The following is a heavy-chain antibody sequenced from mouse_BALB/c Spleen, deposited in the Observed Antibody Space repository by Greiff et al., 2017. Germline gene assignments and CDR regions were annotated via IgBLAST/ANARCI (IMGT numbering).Heavy chain of an antibody. V-gene: IGHV5-6-5*01. CDR2: ISSGGST. CDR1: GFTFSSYA. D-gene: IGHD2-4*01. J-gene: IGHJ3*01. Sequence: EVMLVESGGGLVKPGGSLKLSCAASGFTFSSYAMSWVRQTPEKRLEWVASISSGGSTYYPDSVKGRFTISRDNARNILYLQMSSLRSEDTAMYYCARGDDYEESWFAYWGQGTLVTVSA. CDR3: ARGDDYEESWFAY.